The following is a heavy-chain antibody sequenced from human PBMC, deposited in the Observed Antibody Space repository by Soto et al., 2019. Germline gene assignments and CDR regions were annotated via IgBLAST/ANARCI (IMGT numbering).Heavy chain of an antibody. V-gene: IGHV3-23*01. J-gene: IGHJ4*02. CDR1: GFTFSTYA. CDR2: ISGSGGSA. D-gene: IGHD2-15*01. CDR3: AKDERFCSGGSCYW. Sequence: PGGSLRLSCAASGFTFSTYAMTWVRQAPGRGLEWVSLISGSGGSAYYADSVKGRFIISRDNSKNTLYLQMNSLRVEDTAIYYCAKDERFCSGGSCYWWGQGTLVTVSS.